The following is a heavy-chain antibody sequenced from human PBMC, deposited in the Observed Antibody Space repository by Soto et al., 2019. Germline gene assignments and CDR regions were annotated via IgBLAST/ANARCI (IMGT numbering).Heavy chain of an antibody. CDR1: GFTFTNFA. J-gene: IGHJ4*02. D-gene: IGHD2-8*01. CDR3: AKADLGANGG. CDR2: ISGGGDST. Sequence: VQLLDSGGGLAQPGGSLTLSCAASGFTFTNFAMSWVRQAPGKGLEWVSTISGGGDSTFYVDSVKGRFTISSDNSKNTVYLQMNSLRVEDTAVYFCAKADLGANGGWGQGSLVTVSS. V-gene: IGHV3-23*01.